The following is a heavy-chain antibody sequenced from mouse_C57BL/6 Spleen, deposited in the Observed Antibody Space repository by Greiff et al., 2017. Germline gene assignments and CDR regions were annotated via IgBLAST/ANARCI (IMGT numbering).Heavy chain of an antibody. CDR3: ARCTSVVDWYFDV. CDR1: GYTFTSYW. Sequence: VQLQQPGAELVMPGASVKLSCKASGYTFTSYWMHWVKQRPGQGLEWIGEIDPSDSYTNYNQKFKGKSTLTVDKSSSTAYMQLSSLTSEDSAVYYCARCTSVVDWYFDVWGTGTTVTVSS. J-gene: IGHJ1*03. CDR2: IDPSDSYT. D-gene: IGHD1-1*01. V-gene: IGHV1-69*01.